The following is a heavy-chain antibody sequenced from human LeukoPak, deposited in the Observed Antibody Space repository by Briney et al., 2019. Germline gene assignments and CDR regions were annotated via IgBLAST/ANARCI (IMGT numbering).Heavy chain of an antibody. CDR1: GFIFSTYS. CDR3: ARLRYFPY. V-gene: IGHV3-21*01. J-gene: IGHJ4*02. CDR2: ISPGSSFR. D-gene: IGHD3-9*01. Sequence: GGSLRLSCAASGFIFSTYSMNWVRQAPGKGLEWVSSISPGSSFRFYADSVKGRFTISRDDAKNSLYLQMNSLRAEDTAIYYCARLRYFPYWGQGTLVTVSS.